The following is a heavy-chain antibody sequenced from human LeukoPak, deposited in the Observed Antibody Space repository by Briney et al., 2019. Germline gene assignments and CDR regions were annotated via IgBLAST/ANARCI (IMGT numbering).Heavy chain of an antibody. D-gene: IGHD1-7*01. J-gene: IGHJ4*02. Sequence: GGSLRLSWAASGFTVSSNYKSWGRQAAGEGLDWVSVIYSGGSTSHADSVKGRFTISRDNSKSTLYLQMNSLRAEDTAVYYCARATNWNYDCWGQGTLVTVSS. CDR2: IYSGGST. CDR1: GFTVSSNY. V-gene: IGHV3-66*01. CDR3: ARATNWNYDC.